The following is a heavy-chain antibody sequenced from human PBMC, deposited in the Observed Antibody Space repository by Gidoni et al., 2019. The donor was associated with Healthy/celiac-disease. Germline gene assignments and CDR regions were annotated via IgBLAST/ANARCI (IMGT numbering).Heavy chain of an antibody. CDR2: IYYSGST. V-gene: IGHV4-31*03. D-gene: IGHD3-3*01. CDR1: GGSISSGGYY. CDR3: ARDPGYDFWSGPYYYYYYYMDV. Sequence: QVQLQESGPGLVKPSQTLSLTCTVSGGSISSGGYYWSWIRQHPGKGLEWIGYIYYSGSTYYNPSLKSRVTISVDTSKNQFSLKLSSVTAADTAVYYCARDPGYDFWSGPYYYYYYYMDVWGKGTTVTVSS. J-gene: IGHJ6*03.